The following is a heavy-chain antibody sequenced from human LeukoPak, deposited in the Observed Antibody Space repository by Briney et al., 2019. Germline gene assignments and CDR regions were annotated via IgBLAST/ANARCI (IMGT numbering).Heavy chain of an antibody. D-gene: IGHD5-12*01. CDR2: INHSGST. J-gene: IGHJ4*02. V-gene: IGHV4-34*01. Sequence: SETPSLTCAVYGGSFSGYYWSWIRQPPGKGLEWIGEINHSGSTNYNPSLKSRVTISVDTSKNQFSLKLSSVTAADTAVYYCARAPRWGRGYSGYNQGTTFDYWGQGTLVTVSS. CDR1: GGSFSGYY. CDR3: ARAPRWGRGYSGYNQGTTFDY.